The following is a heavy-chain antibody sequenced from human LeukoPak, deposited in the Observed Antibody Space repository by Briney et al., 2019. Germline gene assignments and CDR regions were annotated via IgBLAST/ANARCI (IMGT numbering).Heavy chain of an antibody. CDR2: IRWNSGSI. CDR1: GFTFDDYA. Sequence: GRSLRLSCAASGFTFDDYAMHWVRQAPGKGLEWVSGIRWNSGSIGYADSVKGRFTISRDNAKNSLYLQMNSLRAEDTALYYCAKSFGGGYDESYYFDYWGQGTLVTVSS. CDR3: AKSFGGGYDESYYFDY. J-gene: IGHJ4*02. D-gene: IGHD5-12*01. V-gene: IGHV3-9*01.